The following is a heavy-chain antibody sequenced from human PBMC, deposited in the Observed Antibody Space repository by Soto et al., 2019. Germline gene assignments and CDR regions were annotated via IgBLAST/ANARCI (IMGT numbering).Heavy chain of an antibody. D-gene: IGHD3-10*01. CDR3: AKEVYGAARGAMAV. Sequence: EVQLLESGGGLVQPGGSLRLSCAASGFTFSNNVMNWVRQAPGKGLEWVSGITDNGGSTYYADSVKGRCTISRDNSKNTLYLQLNSLRADDTAVYYCAKEVYGAARGAMAVWGQGNTATVSS. CDR2: ITDNGGST. CDR1: GFTFSNNV. J-gene: IGHJ6*02. V-gene: IGHV3-23*01.